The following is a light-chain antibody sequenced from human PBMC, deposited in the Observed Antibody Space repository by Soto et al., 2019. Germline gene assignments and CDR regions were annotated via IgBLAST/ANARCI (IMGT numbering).Light chain of an antibody. CDR2: KAS. CDR3: QHLWT. J-gene: IGKJ1*01. CDR1: QIISTW. V-gene: IGKV1-5*03. Sequence: DIQMTQSPSTLSASVGDRVTITCRASQIISTWLGWYQQKPGNAPKLLIYKASSLESGVPSRFSGSGSGTEFTLTISSLQPDDFATYYCQHLWTFGQGTKVEIK.